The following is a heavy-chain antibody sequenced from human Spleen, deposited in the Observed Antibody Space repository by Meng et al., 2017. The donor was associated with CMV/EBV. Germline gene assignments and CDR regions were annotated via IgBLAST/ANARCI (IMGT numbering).Heavy chain of an antibody. CDR2: ISWNGGGI. D-gene: IGHD3-3*01. CDR1: GFTFDDYG. J-gene: IGHJ4*02. V-gene: IGHV3-20*04. Sequence: ETLSLTCAASGFTFDDYGMNWVRQAPGKGLEWVSGISWNGGGIGYADSVKGRFSISRDIAKKSLYLQMNDLRVEDTAFYYCARDLALGFWRGFGYWGQGALVTVSS. CDR3: ARDLALGFWRGFGY.